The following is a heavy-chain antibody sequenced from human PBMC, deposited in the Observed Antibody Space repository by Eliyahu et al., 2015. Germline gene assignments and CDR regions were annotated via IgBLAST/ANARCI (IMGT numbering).Heavy chain of an antibody. J-gene: IGHJ4*02. D-gene: IGHD6-19*01. CDR3: AKSQWLDYFDF. Sequence: EVQLXESXGXLVQPGRSLRLSCXAXGFTVDDYAMHWVRQAAGKGLEWVSGISWNSGSIDYADSVKGRFTISRDNAKNSLYLQMNSLRAEDTALYYCAKSQWLDYFDFWGQGTLVTVSS. V-gene: IGHV3-9*01. CDR1: GFTVDDYA. CDR2: ISWNSGSI.